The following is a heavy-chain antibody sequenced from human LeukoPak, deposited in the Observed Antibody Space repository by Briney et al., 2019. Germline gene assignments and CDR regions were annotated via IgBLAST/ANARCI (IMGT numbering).Heavy chain of an antibody. CDR3: ATHDDRGRGFDI. J-gene: IGHJ3*02. V-gene: IGHV1-24*01. CDR1: GYTLTELS. D-gene: IGHD3-10*01. CDR2: FDPEDGET. Sequence: GASVKVSCKVSGYTLTELSMHWVRQAPGKGLEWMGGFDPEDGETIYAQKFQGRVTMTEDTSTDTAYMELSSLRSEDTAVYYCATHDDRGRGFDIWGQGTMVTVSS.